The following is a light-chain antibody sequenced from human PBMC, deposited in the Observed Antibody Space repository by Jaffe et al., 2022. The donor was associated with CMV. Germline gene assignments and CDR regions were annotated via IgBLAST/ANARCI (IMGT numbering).Light chain of an antibody. J-gene: IGLJ3*02. CDR2: YDS. V-gene: IGLV3-21*01. Sequence: SAVVTQPPSVSVAPGETARIPCGGTTFGTRSVHWYQQRPGQAPVLLMYYDSVRPSWIPERFSGSNSGDTATLTIIRVEPGDEADYFCQVLTVFGGGTRLTVL. CDR1: TFGTRS. CDR3: QVLTV.